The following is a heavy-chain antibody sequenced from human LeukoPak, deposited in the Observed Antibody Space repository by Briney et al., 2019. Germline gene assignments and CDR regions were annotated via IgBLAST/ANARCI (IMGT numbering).Heavy chain of an antibody. Sequence: SETLSLTCTVSGGSIKNNYWSWIRQPPGKALEWIGYVYSNGNTNYNPSLKSRVTMSIETSKDQFSLKVPSVTAADTAVYYCAGGTFDGPLYGTYWYFHVWGRGTLVTVSS. V-gene: IGHV4-59*01. D-gene: IGHD1-14*01. CDR3: AGGTFDGPLYGTYWYFHV. CDR1: GGSIKNNY. J-gene: IGHJ2*01. CDR2: VYSNGNT.